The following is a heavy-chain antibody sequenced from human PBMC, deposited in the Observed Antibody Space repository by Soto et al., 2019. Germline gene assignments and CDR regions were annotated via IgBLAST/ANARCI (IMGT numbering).Heavy chain of an antibody. D-gene: IGHD2-15*01. Sequence: SETLSLTCTVSGGYISSGGYYWSWIRQHPGKGLEWIGYIYYSGSTYYNPSLKSRVTISVDTSKNQFSLKLSSVTAADAAVYYCARDRSCSGGSCYSGFWDWFDPWGQGTLVTVSS. J-gene: IGHJ5*02. CDR1: GGYISSGGYY. CDR2: IYYSGST. CDR3: ARDRSCSGGSCYSGFWDWFDP. V-gene: IGHV4-31*03.